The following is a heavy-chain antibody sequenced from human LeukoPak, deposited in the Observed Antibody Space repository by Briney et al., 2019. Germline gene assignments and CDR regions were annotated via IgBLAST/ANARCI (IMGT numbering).Heavy chain of an antibody. V-gene: IGHV3-9*01. CDR1: GFTFDDYA. J-gene: IGHJ3*02. D-gene: IGHD6-13*01. Sequence: GRSLRLSCAASGFTFDDYAMHWVRQAPGKGLEWVSGISWNSGSIGYADSVKGRFTISRDNAKNSLYLQMNSLRGDDTALYYCAKDRGSSWTAFDIWGQGTMVTVSS. CDR2: ISWNSGSI. CDR3: AKDRGSSWTAFDI.